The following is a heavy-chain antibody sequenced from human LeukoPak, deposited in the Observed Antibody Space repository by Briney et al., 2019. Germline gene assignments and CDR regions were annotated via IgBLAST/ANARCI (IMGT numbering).Heavy chain of an antibody. CDR3: ARLLMDYSSSPLVAYFPH. Sequence: SQTLSLTCAISGDSVSSNSAAWTWIKQSASRGLAWLGRTYYRSKWYDEYAVSVRGRITITPDTSNNQFSLHLSPVTAADTAVYYCARLLMDYSSSPLVAYFPHWGQGTLVTVSS. J-gene: IGHJ1*01. V-gene: IGHV6-1*01. D-gene: IGHD6-13*01. CDR1: GDSVSSNSAA. CDR2: TYYRSKWYD.